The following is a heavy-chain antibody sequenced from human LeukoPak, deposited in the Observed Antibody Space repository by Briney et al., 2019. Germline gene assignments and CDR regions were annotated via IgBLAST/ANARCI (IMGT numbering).Heavy chain of an antibody. CDR2: ISSSSNTI. CDR3: ARDILTKQAYSGYDN. CDR1: GFTFSTYS. J-gene: IGHJ4*02. D-gene: IGHD5-12*01. V-gene: IGHV3-48*02. Sequence: GGSLRLSCAASGFTFSTYSMNWVRQAPGKGLEWVSYISSSSNTIYYADSVKGRFTISRDNAKNSLYLQMNSLRDEDTAVYYCARDILTKQAYSGYDNWGQGTLVTVSS.